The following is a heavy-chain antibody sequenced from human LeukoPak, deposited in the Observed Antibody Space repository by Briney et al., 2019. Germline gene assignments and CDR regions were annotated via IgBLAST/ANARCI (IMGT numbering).Heavy chain of an antibody. J-gene: IGHJ3*02. CDR3: ATNRQIMILGVVIMPAFDI. V-gene: IGHV1-24*01. D-gene: IGHD3-3*01. CDR2: FDVEDGEI. Sequence: GASVKVSCKVSGYNLTQLSVHWVRQAPGKGLEWMGGFDVEDGEIIYAQKFQGRVTMAEDTSTDTAYMELSSLRSEDTAVYYCATNRQIMILGVVIMPAFDIWGQGTMVTVSS. CDR1: GYNLTQLS.